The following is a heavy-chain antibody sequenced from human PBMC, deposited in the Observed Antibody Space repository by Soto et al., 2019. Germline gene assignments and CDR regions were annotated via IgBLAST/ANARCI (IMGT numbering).Heavy chain of an antibody. D-gene: IGHD3-10*01. CDR1: GVSISSSTYY. V-gene: IGHV4-39*01. J-gene: IGHJ4*02. CDR3: PRRSGGAPFDS. CDR2: MHYSGIS. Sequence: PSETLSLTCTVSGVSISSSTYYWGWIRQPPGRGLEWIATMHYSGISFYNLSLKSRVTMSGDTSKNQFSLKLTSVTAADTAVYFCPRRSGGAPFDSWGRGTLVTVSS.